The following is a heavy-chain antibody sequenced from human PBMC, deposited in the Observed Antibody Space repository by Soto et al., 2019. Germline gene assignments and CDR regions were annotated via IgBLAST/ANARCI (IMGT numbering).Heavy chain of an antibody. D-gene: IGHD3-22*01. Sequence: GGSLRLSCAASGFTFSSYSMNWARQAPGKGLEWVSSISSSSSYIYYADSVKGRFTISRDNAKNSLYLQMNSLRAEDTAVYYCARVGHYDSSGYLDYWGQGTLVTVSS. J-gene: IGHJ4*02. CDR1: GFTFSSYS. V-gene: IGHV3-21*01. CDR3: ARVGHYDSSGYLDY. CDR2: ISSSSSYI.